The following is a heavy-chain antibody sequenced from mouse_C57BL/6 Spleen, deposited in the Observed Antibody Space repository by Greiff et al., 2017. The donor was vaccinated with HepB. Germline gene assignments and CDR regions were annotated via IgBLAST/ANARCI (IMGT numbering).Heavy chain of an antibody. CDR3: ASIYYDYDEFAY. CDR2: IHPNSGST. V-gene: IGHV1-64*01. J-gene: IGHJ3*01. D-gene: IGHD2-4*01. CDR1: GYTFTSYW. Sequence: VKLQQPGAELVKPGASVKLSCKASGYTFTSYWMHWVKQRPGQGLEWIGMIHPNSGSTNYNEKFKGKATLTVDKSSSTAYMQLSSLTSEDSAVYYCASIYYDYDEFAYWGQGTLVTVSA.